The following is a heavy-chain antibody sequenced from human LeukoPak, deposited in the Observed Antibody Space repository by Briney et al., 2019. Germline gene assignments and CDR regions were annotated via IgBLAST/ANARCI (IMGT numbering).Heavy chain of an antibody. D-gene: IGHD4-17*01. CDR2: ISSSGSTV. V-gene: IGHV3-48*03. CDR3: ARVQTTVTPLDY. CDR1: GFTFSSYE. J-gene: IGHJ4*02. Sequence: GGSLRLSCAASGFTFSSYEMNWVRQAPGKGLEWVSYISSSGSTVYYADSVKGRFTISRDNAKNSLYLQMNSLRAEDTAVYYCARVQTTVTPLDYWGQGTLVTVSS.